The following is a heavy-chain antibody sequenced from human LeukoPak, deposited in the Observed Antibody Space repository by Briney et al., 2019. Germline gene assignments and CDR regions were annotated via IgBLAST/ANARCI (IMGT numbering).Heavy chain of an antibody. D-gene: IGHD1-26*01. CDR3: TSNSGYSGSF. J-gene: IGHJ4*02. V-gene: IGHV3-66*01. CDR1: GFTVSSSY. Sequence: GGSLRLSCAASGFTVSSSYMSWVRQAPGKGLEWVSVIYSGGSTYYTDSVKGRLTFSRDNSKNTLYLQMNSLRVEDTAVYYCTSNSGYSGSFWGQGTLVTVSS. CDR2: IYSGGST.